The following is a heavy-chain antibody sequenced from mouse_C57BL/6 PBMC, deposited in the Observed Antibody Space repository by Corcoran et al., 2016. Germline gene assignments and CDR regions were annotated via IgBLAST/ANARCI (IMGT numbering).Heavy chain of an antibody. D-gene: IGHD2-10*02. J-gene: IGHJ1*03. Sequence: EVQLQQSGPELVKPWASVKISCKASGYTFNDYYMNWVKQSHGKSLEWIGDINPNNGGTSYNQKFKGKATLTVIKSSRTAYMELRSLTSEDSAVYYCARGRAGYGNYEDWYFDVWATGTTVTVSS. V-gene: IGHV1-26*01. CDR3: ARGRAGYGNYEDWYFDV. CDR2: INPNNGGT. CDR1: GYTFNDYY.